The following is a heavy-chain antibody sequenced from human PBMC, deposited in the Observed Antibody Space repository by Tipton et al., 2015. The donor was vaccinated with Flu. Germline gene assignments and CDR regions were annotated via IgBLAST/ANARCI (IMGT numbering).Heavy chain of an antibody. CDR1: GESFSGYY. J-gene: IGHJ4*02. D-gene: IGHD3-10*01. CDR3: ARSTYYYGSGSSDY. Sequence: LRLSYAVFGESFSGYYGSWIRQSPGKGLEWIGEINHSGGTNYNPSLKSRVTISLDTSKNQFSLKVNSVTAADTAVYYCARSTYYYGSGSSDYWGQGTLVTVSS. CDR2: INHSGGT. V-gene: IGHV4-34*01.